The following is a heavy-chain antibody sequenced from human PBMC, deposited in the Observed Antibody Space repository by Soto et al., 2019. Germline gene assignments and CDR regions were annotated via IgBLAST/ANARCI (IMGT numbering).Heavy chain of an antibody. D-gene: IGHD6-19*01. CDR2: INPNSGGT. V-gene: IGHV1-2*02. Sequence: ASVKVSCKASGYTFTGYYMHWVRQAPGQGLEWMGWINPNSGGTNYAQKFQGRVTMTGDTSISTAYMELSRLRSDDTAVYYCARDRQQQLHSGWYAQTALERYYYGMDVWGQGTTVTVSS. J-gene: IGHJ6*02. CDR3: ARDRQQQLHSGWYAQTALERYYYGMDV. CDR1: GYTFTGYY.